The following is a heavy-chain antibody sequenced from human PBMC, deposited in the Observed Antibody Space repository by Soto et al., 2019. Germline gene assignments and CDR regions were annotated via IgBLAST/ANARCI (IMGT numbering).Heavy chain of an antibody. D-gene: IGHD4-17*01. CDR1: GGSFSSSNYY. CDR3: ARRGGGDSLFDS. V-gene: IGHV4-39*01. J-gene: IGHJ4*02. Sequence: SETLSLTCTVSGGSFSSSNYYWGWIRQSPGKGLEWIGNIFYGGGSGVAYYSPSLKSRVTISVDTSKNQFSLNMRSLTAADTAVYFCARRGGGDSLFDSWGQGKLVTVSS. CDR2: IFYGGGSGVA.